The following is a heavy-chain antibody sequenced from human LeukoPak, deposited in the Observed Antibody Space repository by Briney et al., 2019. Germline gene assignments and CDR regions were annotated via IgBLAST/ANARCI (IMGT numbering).Heavy chain of an antibody. J-gene: IGHJ3*02. CDR2: ISSGSGYI. Sequence: SGGSLRLSCAASGFTFSTYNMNWVRQSPGKGLDWVSSISSGSGYIYYADSVKGRFTISRDNAKNSLYLQMNSLRAEDTAVYYCARDRSHNDAFDIWGQGTMVAVSS. CDR1: GFTFSTYN. V-gene: IGHV3-21*01. CDR3: ARDRSHNDAFDI.